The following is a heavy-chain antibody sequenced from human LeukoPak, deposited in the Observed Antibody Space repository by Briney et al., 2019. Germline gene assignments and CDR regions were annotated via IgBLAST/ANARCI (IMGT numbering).Heavy chain of an antibody. D-gene: IGHD3-10*01. CDR3: ATDLIHYYASGAKT. CDR1: GLTFSNYN. J-gene: IGHJ5*02. CDR2: ISTSGSYI. Sequence: PGGSLRLSCAASGLTFSNYNMNWVRQAPGKGLEWVSSISTSGSYIYYANSMKGRFTISRDNAKNSLYLQMNSLRVEDSAVYCCATDLIHYYASGAKTWGQGTLVTVSS. V-gene: IGHV3-21*01.